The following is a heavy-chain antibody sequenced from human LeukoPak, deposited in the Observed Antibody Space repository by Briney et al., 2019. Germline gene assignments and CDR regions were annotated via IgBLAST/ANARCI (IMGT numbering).Heavy chain of an antibody. CDR3: ASTLGSCSSTSCYYVRFDY. V-gene: IGHV3-53*01. CDR1: GFTVSSNY. Sequence: GGSLRLSCAASGFTVSSNYMSWVRQAPGKGLEWASVIYSGGSTYYADSVKGRFTISRDNSKNTLYLQMNSLRAEDTAVYYCASTLGSCSSTSCYYVRFDYWGQGTLVTVSS. D-gene: IGHD2-2*01. CDR2: IYSGGST. J-gene: IGHJ4*02.